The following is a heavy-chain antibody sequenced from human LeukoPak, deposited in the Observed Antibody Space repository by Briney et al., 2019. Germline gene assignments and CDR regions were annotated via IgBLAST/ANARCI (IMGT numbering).Heavy chain of an antibody. J-gene: IGHJ4*02. V-gene: IGHV3-74*01. CDR3: VRVSASGLDY. CDR2: ISNDGSAT. CDR1: GFTFSSYW. Sequence: PGGSLRLSCAASGFTFSSYWMHWVRQGPGKGPVWVSRISNDGSATWYADSVKGRFTISRDNAKNTLYLQMNSLRAEDTAVYYCVRVSASGLDYWGQGTLVTVSS. D-gene: IGHD2/OR15-2a*01.